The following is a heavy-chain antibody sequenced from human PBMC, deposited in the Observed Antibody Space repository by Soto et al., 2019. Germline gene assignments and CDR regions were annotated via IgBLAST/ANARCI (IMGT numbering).Heavy chain of an antibody. CDR2: INAGNGNT. J-gene: IGHJ4*02. Sequence: ASVKVSCKASGYTFTSYAMHWVRQAPGQRLEWMGWINAGNGNTKYSQKFQGRVTITRDTSASTAYMELSSLRSEDTAVYYCARDRLSSDIVVVPAPFDYWGQGTLVTVSS. CDR3: ARDRLSSDIVVVPAPFDY. V-gene: IGHV1-3*01. CDR1: GYTFTSYA. D-gene: IGHD2-2*01.